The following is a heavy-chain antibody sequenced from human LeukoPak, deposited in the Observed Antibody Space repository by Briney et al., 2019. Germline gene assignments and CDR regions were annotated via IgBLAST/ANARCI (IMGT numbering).Heavy chain of an antibody. CDR2: IYYSGST. CDR3: ARRGGPSGTYYFDS. D-gene: IGHD1-26*01. CDR1: GGSISSSSHF. Sequence: SETLSLTCTVYGGSISSSSHFWGWIRQPPGKGLEWIGSIYYSGSTYYNPSLESRVTISVDTSKNQFSLKVASVTDADTAVYYCARRGGPSGTYYFDSWGQGTLVTVSS. V-gene: IGHV4-39*01. J-gene: IGHJ4*02.